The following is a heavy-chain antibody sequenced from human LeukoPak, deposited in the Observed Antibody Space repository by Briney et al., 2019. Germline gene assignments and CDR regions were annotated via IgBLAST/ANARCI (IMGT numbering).Heavy chain of an antibody. D-gene: IGHD7-27*01. CDR1: GFTFGDYA. J-gene: IGHJ4*02. CDR3: ARDTTWGIDY. CDR2: IRSKAYGGTT. Sequence: GRSLRLSCTASGFTFGDYAMSWVRQAPGKGLEWVGFIRSKAYGGTTEYAASVRGRFTISRDDSKNSLYLQMNGLQTEDTAVYYCARDTTWGIDYWGQGTLVTVSS. V-gene: IGHV3-49*04.